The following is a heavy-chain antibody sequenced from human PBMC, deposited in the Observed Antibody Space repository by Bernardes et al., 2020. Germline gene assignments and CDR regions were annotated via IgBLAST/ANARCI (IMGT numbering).Heavy chain of an antibody. J-gene: IGHJ4*02. CDR2: INYSGGLT. Sequence: GGSLRLSCAASGLSFSSYALSWVRQAPGKGLEWVSTINYSGGLTFYVDSVKGRFTISRDNSKNTLYLQMNSLRVEDTDVYYCASEWELSYWGQGSLVTVSS. V-gene: IGHV3-23*01. D-gene: IGHD1-26*01. CDR3: ASEWELSY. CDR1: GLSFSSYA.